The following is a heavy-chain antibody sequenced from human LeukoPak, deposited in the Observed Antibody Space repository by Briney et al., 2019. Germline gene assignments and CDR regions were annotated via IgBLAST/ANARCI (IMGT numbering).Heavy chain of an antibody. V-gene: IGHV3-53*01. D-gene: IGHD1-7*01. CDR2: IYSGGST. CDR3: ARARYNWNSVWFDP. Sequence: GGSLRLSCAASGFTVSSNYMSWVRQAPGKGLEWVSVIYSGGSTYYADSVKRRFTISRDNSKNTLYLQMNSLRAEDTAVYYCARARYNWNSVWFDPWGQGTLVTVSS. J-gene: IGHJ5*02. CDR1: GFTVSSNY.